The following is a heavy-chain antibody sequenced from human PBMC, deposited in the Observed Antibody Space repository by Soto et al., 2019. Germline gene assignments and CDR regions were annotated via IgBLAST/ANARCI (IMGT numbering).Heavy chain of an antibody. Sequence: GGSLRLSCAASGFTFSSYGMHWVRQAPGKGLEWVAVISYDGSNKYYADSVKGRFTISRDNSKNTLYLQMNSLRAEDTAVYYCAKDRVIAARQRPETYYYYGMDVWGQGTTVTVSS. CDR1: GFTFSSYG. CDR3: AKDRVIAARQRPETYYYYGMDV. J-gene: IGHJ6*02. D-gene: IGHD6-6*01. CDR2: ISYDGSNK. V-gene: IGHV3-30*18.